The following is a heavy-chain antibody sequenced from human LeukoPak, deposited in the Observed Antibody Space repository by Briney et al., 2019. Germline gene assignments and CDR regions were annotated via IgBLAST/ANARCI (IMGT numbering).Heavy chain of an antibody. J-gene: IGHJ4*02. Sequence: ASVKVSCKASGYTFTSYGISWVRQAPGQGLEGMGWIIAYNGNTNYPHKLQRRVTIPTDTSTSTAYMELRSLRSDDTAVYYCARVERSNYYGSGNPGYWGQGTLVTVSS. V-gene: IGHV1-18*01. CDR2: IIAYNGNT. CDR3: ARVERSNYYGSGNPGY. D-gene: IGHD3-10*01. CDR1: GYTFTSYG.